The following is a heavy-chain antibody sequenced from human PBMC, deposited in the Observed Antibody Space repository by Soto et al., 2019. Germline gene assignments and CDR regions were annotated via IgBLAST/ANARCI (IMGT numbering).Heavy chain of an antibody. J-gene: IGHJ4*02. CDR2: ISGSGGST. D-gene: IGHD3-22*01. CDR1: GFTFSSYA. CDR3: AKEGTHYDSSGPFDY. V-gene: IGHV3-23*01. Sequence: SLRLSCAASGFTFSSYAMSWVRQAPGKGLEWVSAISGSGGSTYYADSVKGRFTISRDNSKNTLYLQMNSLRAEDTAVYYCAKEGTHYDSSGPFDYWGQGTLVTVYS.